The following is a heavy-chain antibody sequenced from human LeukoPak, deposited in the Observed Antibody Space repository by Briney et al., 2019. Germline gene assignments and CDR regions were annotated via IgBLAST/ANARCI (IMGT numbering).Heavy chain of an antibody. D-gene: IGHD6-19*01. CDR3: ARPRGSGWARPFDY. V-gene: IGHV3-7*01. J-gene: IGHJ4*02. Sequence: HPGGSLRLSCEASGFSFPYGMSWVRQAPGKGLEWVANIKQDGSEKYYVDSVKGRFTISRDNAKNSLYLQMNSLRAEDTAVYYCARPRGSGWARPFDYWGQGTLVTVSS. CDR2: IKQDGSEK. CDR1: GFSFPYG.